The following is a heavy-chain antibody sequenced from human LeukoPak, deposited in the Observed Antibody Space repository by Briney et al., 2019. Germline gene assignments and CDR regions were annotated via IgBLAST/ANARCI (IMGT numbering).Heavy chain of an antibody. CDR3: ARAYCGGDCYLNN. V-gene: IGHV4-34*01. CDR2: INHSGST. CDR1: GGSFSGYY. D-gene: IGHD2-21*02. Sequence: SETLSLTCAVYGGSFSGYYWSWIRQPPGKGLEWIGEINHSGSTNYNPSLKSRVTISVDTSKNQFSLKLSSVTAADTAVYYCARAYCGGDCYLNNWGQGTLVTVSS. J-gene: IGHJ4*02.